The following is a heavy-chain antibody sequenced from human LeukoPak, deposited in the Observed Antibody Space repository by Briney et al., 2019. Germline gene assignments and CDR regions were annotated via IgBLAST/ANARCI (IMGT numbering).Heavy chain of an antibody. CDR2: VNHRGST. CDR3: ASSVGSTDY. V-gene: IGHV4-34*01. J-gene: IGHJ4*02. Sequence: SETLSLTCAVYGESLSKYHWTWIRQSPGKGLEWIGEVNHRGSTNLNPSLKSRVTISVDTSKHQFSLSLTSATAADAGVYYCASSVGSTDYCGQGTLVTVSS. CDR1: GESLSKYH. D-gene: IGHD1-26*01.